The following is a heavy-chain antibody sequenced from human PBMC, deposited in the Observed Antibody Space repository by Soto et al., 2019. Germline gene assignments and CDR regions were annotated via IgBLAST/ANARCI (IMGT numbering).Heavy chain of an antibody. CDR3: ARGPSQGGFDY. V-gene: IGHV4-4*02. D-gene: IGHD3-16*01. CDR2: IYHSGST. CDR1: SGSISSSNW. Sequence: QVQLQESGPGLVKPSGTLSLTCAVSSGSISSSNWWSWVRQPPGKGLEWIGEIYHSGSTNYNPSLERRVTIPVDKSKSQISLKLSSVAAADTAVYYCARGPSQGGFDYWGQGTLVTVSS. J-gene: IGHJ4*02.